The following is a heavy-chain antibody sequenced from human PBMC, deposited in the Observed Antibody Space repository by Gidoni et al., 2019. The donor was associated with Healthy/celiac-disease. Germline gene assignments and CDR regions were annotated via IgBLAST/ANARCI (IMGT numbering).Heavy chain of an antibody. CDR3: APLQHTIITGTSLAMDV. CDR1: GYTLTELS. J-gene: IGHJ6*02. CDR2: VDPEDGET. Sequence: QVQLVQSGAEVKKPGAAVKVSCKVSGYTLTELSMHWVRQAPGKGLDWMGGVDPEDGETLYAQKFQGRVTMTEETSTDTADMELSSLRSEDTAVYYCAPLQHTIITGTSLAMDVWGQGTTVTVSS. D-gene: IGHD1-7*01. V-gene: IGHV1-24*01.